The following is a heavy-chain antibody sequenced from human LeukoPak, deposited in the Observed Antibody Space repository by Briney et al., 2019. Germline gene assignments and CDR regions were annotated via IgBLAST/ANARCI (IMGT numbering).Heavy chain of an antibody. Sequence: SVKVSCKASGGTFSSYAISWVRQAPGQGLEWMGRIIPIFGTANYAQKFQGRVTITTDESTSTAYMELSSLRSEDTAVYYCARDSGYCSSTSCYAFDIWGQGTMVTVSS. CDR2: IIPIFGTA. CDR1: GGTFSSYA. D-gene: IGHD2-2*01. V-gene: IGHV1-69*05. CDR3: ARDSGYCSSTSCYAFDI. J-gene: IGHJ3*02.